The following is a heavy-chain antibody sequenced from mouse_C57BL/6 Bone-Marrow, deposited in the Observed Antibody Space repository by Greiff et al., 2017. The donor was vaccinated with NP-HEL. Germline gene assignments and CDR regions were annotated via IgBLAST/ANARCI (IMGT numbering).Heavy chain of an antibody. D-gene: IGHD2-3*01. CDR1: GFTFSSYT. CDR2: ISGGGGNT. CDR3: ASPFYDGYYRFAY. V-gene: IGHV5-9*01. Sequence: DVKLVESGGGLVKPGGSLKLSCAASGFTFSSYTMSWVRQTPEKRLEWVATISGGGGNTYYPDSVKGRFTISRDNAKNTLYLQMSSLRSEDTALYYCASPFYDGYYRFAYWGQGTLVTVSA. J-gene: IGHJ3*01.